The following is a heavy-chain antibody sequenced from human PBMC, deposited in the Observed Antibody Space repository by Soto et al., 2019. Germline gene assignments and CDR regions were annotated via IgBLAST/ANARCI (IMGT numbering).Heavy chain of an antibody. CDR2: IIPIFGTA. D-gene: IGHD2-2*01. CDR3: ARAYCSSTSCYHYYYCGMDV. Sequence: QVQLVQSGAEVKKPGSSVKVSCKASGGTFSSYAISWVRQAPGQGLEWMGGIIPIFGTANYAQKFQGRVTITADESTSTAYMELSSLRSEDTAVYYCARAYCSSTSCYHYYYCGMDVWGQGTTVTVSS. V-gene: IGHV1-69*01. CDR1: GGTFSSYA. J-gene: IGHJ6*02.